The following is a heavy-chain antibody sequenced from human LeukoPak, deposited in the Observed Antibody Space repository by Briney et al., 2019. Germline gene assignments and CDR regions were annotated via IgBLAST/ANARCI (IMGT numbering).Heavy chain of an antibody. CDR3: ARDYYDSSGYVFDY. CDR1: GYAFIRYH. J-gene: IGHJ4*02. Sequence: ASVKVSCKGSGYAFIRYHIHWVGQAPGQGLEWMGVLKLYDGSISHTQKFQGRVTMTSDTSTSTVYMELSSLRSEDTAVYFCARDYYDSSGYVFDYWGQGTLVTVSS. D-gene: IGHD3-22*01. V-gene: IGHV1-46*01. CDR2: LKLYDGSI.